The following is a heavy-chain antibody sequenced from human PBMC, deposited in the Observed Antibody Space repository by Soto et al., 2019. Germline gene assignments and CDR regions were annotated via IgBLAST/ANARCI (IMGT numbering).Heavy chain of an antibody. V-gene: IGHV4-28*01. CDR3: ARREIQGPIDY. Sequence: QVQLQESGPGLVKPSDTLSLTCAVSGYSISSSNWWGWIRQPPGKGLEWIGYIYYSGTTYYNPSLKSPVTMSGDTSKNQFSLKLTSVTAVDTAVYYCARREIQGPIDYWGQGTLVTVSS. D-gene: IGHD1-26*01. J-gene: IGHJ4*02. CDR2: IYYSGTT. CDR1: GYSISSSNW.